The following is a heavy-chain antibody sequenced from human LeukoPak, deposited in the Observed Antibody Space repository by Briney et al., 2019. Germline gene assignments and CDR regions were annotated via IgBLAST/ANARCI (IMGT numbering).Heavy chain of an antibody. CDR2: ISGSGTST. CDR3: AKAVASTKYYFDY. J-gene: IGHJ4*02. CDR1: GFTFSSYA. Sequence: GGSLRLSCAASGFTFSSYAMSWVRQAPGKGLEWVSAISGSGTSTYYADSVKGRFTISKDNSRNTPYLQMNSLRAEDTAVYYCAKAVASTKYYFDYWGQGTLVTVSS. V-gene: IGHV3-23*01. D-gene: IGHD2-15*01.